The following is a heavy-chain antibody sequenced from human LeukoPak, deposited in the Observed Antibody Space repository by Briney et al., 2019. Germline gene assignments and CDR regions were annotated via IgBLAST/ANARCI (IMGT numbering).Heavy chain of an antibody. CDR2: ISSGSTAM. D-gene: IGHD3-22*01. CDR3: ARELYDSSGSDAFDI. V-gene: IGHV3-48*04. Sequence: GGSLRLSCAASGFTFSSHSMHWVRQAPGKGLEWISYISSGSTAMYYADSVKGRFTISRDNAKNSLYLQMNSLRAEDTAVYYCARELYDSSGSDAFDIWGQGTMVTVSS. J-gene: IGHJ3*02. CDR1: GFTFSSHS.